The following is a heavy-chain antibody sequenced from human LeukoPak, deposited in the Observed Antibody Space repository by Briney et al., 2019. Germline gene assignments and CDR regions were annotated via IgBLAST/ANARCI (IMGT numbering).Heavy chain of an antibody. V-gene: IGHV3-23*01. CDR1: GFTFSSYA. D-gene: IGHD3-10*01. CDR3: AKGVSGYGSGRPFDY. Sequence: TGGSLRLSCAASGFTFSSYAMIWVRQAPGKGLEWVSLISDSGTSTYYPDSVKGRFTISRDNSKNTVYLQMNSLRAEDTAVYYCAKGVSGYGSGRPFDYWGQGTLVTVSS. CDR2: ISDSGTST. J-gene: IGHJ4*02.